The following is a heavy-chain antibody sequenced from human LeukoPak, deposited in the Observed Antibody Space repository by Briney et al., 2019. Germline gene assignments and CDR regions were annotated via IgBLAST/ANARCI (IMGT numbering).Heavy chain of an antibody. Sequence: PGGSLRLSCVASGFAVGSNYMSWVRQAPGKGLEWVSLIYSGGAIRYADSVKGRFTISRDNSKNTLYLQMNSLRAEDTAVYYCAKDQRFDPWGQGTLVTVSS. CDR2: IYSGGAI. J-gene: IGHJ5*02. CDR1: GFAVGSNY. V-gene: IGHV3-53*01. CDR3: AKDQRFDP.